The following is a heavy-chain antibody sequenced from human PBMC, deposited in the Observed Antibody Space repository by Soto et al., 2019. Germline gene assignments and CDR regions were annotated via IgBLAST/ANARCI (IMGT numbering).Heavy chain of an antibody. Sequence: SVKVSCKASGVTFSSYAISWVRQAPGQGLEWMGGIIPIFGTANYAQKFQGRVTITADESTSTAYMELSSLRAEDTAVYYCAKDGRQGGPPHDYYYYGMDVWGQGTTVTVSS. CDR3: AKDGRQGGPPHDYYYYGMDV. CDR1: GVTFSSYA. V-gene: IGHV1-69*13. CDR2: IIPIFGTA. D-gene: IGHD2-15*01. J-gene: IGHJ6*02.